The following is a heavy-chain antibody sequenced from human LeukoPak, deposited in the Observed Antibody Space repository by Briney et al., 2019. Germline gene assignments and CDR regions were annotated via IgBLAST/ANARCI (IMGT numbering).Heavy chain of an antibody. CDR1: GFTFSNYW. CDR2: IKPDGSEK. J-gene: IGHJ4*02. Sequence: GGSLRLSCAASGFTFSNYWMSWVRQAPGKGLEWVANIKPDGSEKYYVDSVKGRFTISRDNAKNSLYLQMNSLRAEDTAVYYCARDMGRRGLSDYWGQGTLVTVSS. V-gene: IGHV3-7*05. CDR3: ARDMGRRGLSDY. D-gene: IGHD2/OR15-2a*01.